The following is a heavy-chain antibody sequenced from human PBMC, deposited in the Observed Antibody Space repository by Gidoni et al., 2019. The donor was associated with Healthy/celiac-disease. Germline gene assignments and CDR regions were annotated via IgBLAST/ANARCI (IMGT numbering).Heavy chain of an antibody. D-gene: IGHD1-26*01. V-gene: IGHV3-33*01. CDR2: IWYDGSNK. CDR3: ARVRRWELVGDAFDI. CDR1: GFTFRSYG. Sequence: QVQLVESGGGVVQPGRFLRLSCAASGFTFRSYGMHWVRQAPGKGLEWVAVIWYDGSNKYYADSVKGRFTISRDNSKNTLYLQMNSLRAEDTAVYYCARVRRWELVGDAFDIWGQGTMVTVSS. J-gene: IGHJ3*02.